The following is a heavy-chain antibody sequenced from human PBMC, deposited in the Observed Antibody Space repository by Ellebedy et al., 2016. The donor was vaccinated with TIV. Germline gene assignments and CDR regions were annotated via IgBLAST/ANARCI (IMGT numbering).Heavy chain of an antibody. D-gene: IGHD2/OR15-2a*01. CDR1: GYTFTSYY. Sequence: ASVKVSCKASGYTFTSYYMHWVRQAPGQGLEWMGIINPSGGSTSYAQKFQGRVTMTRDTSTSTAYMELSSLRSEDTAVYYCARRVSPYWFDPWGQGTLVTVSS. CDR2: INPSGGST. CDR3: ARRVSPYWFDP. V-gene: IGHV1-46*01. J-gene: IGHJ5*02.